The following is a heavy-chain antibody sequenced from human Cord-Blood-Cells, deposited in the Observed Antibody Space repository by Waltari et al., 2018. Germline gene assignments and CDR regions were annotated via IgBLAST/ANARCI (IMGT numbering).Heavy chain of an antibody. V-gene: IGHV4-34*01. J-gene: IGHJ4*02. D-gene: IGHD6-13*01. CDR2: NNHSVST. CDR1: GGSFSAYY. CDR3: ARRGIAAAGTGGVDY. Sequence: QVQLQQWGAGLLKPSATLSLTCAVYGGSFSAYYWSWIGQPPGKGLEWIGENNHSVSTNYNPSLKSRVTISVDTSKNQFSLKLSSVTAADTAVYYCARRGIAAAGTGGVDYWGQGTLVTVSS.